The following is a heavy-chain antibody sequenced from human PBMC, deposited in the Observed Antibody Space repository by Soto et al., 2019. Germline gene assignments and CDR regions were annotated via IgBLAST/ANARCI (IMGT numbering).Heavy chain of an antibody. CDR1: GGSISSSSYY. Sequence: LSLTCTVSGGSISSSSYYWGWIRQPPGKGLEWIGSIYYSGSTYYNPSLKSRVTISVDTSKNQFSLKLSSVTAADTAVYYCARQSRRLLPNWFDPWGQGTLVTVSS. CDR2: IYYSGST. J-gene: IGHJ5*02. D-gene: IGHD3-22*01. CDR3: ARQSRRLLPNWFDP. V-gene: IGHV4-39*01.